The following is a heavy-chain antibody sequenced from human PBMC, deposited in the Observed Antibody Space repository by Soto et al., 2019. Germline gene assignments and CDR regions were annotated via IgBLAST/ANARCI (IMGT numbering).Heavy chain of an antibody. CDR2: ISGSGGST. V-gene: IGHV3-23*01. CDR1: GFTFSSHG. CDR3: AKDRSLSYYDSSGYWVY. D-gene: IGHD3-22*01. Sequence: SVGSLRLSCAASGFTFSSHGMSWVRQAPGKGLECVSAISGSGGSTYYADSVKGRFTISRDNSKNTLYLQMNSLRAEDTAVYYCAKDRSLSYYDSSGYWVYWGQGTLVTVSS. J-gene: IGHJ4*02.